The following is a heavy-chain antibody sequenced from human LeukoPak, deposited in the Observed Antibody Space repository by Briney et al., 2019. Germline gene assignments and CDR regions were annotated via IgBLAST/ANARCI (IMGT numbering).Heavy chain of an antibody. D-gene: IGHD3-22*01. CDR1: GFTVSSNY. V-gene: IGHV3-66*01. J-gene: IGHJ4*02. CDR2: IYSGGST. CDR3: ARDFILSYDSSGYYDY. Sequence: GGSLRLSCAASGFTVSSNYMSWVRQAPGKGLEWVSVIYSGGSTYYADSVKGRFTISRDNSKNTLYLQMNSLRAEDTAVYYCARDFILSYDSSGYYDYWGQGTLVTVSS.